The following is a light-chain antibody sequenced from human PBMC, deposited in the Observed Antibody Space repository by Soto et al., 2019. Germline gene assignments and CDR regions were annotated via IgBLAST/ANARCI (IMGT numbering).Light chain of an antibody. CDR1: QSVSSN. CDR3: QQYNNWPPDRT. Sequence: EIVMTQSPATLSVSPGERATLSCRASQSVSSNLAWYQQKPGQAPRLLIYGASTRATGIPARFGGSGSGTEFTLTISSLQSEDFAIYFCQQYNNWPPDRTFGQGTKVEI. CDR2: GAS. J-gene: IGKJ1*01. V-gene: IGKV3-15*01.